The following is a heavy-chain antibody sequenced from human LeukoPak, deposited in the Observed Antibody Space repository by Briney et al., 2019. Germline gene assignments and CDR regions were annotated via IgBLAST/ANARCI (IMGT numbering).Heavy chain of an antibody. D-gene: IGHD6-19*01. V-gene: IGHV3-23*01. J-gene: IGHJ4*02. CDR3: AKFRADSSGWPFDY. CDR2: LSGNAGRP. CDR1: GFTFISYA. Sequence: GGSLRLSCAASGFTFISYAMSWVRQAPGKGLEWVSSLSGNAGRPYYADSVKGRFAISRDNSKDTLYLQMNSLRAEDTAIYYCAKFRADSSGWPFDYWGQGTLVTVSS.